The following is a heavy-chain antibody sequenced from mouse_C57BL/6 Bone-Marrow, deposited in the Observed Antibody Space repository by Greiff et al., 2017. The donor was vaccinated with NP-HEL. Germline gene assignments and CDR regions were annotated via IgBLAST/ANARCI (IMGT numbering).Heavy chain of an antibody. V-gene: IGHV1-15*01. Sequence: QVQLQQSGAELVRPGASVTLSCKASGYTFTDYEMHWVKQTPVHGLEWIGAIDPETGGTAYNQKFKGKATLTADKSSSTAYMELRSLTSEDSAVYYCTRSPYWGQGTTLTVSS. CDR1: GYTFTDYE. J-gene: IGHJ2*01. CDR2: IDPETGGT. CDR3: TRSPY.